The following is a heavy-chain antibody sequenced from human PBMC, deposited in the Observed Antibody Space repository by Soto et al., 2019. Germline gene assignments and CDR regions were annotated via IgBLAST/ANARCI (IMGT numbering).Heavy chain of an antibody. CDR2: MSYDGTKE. D-gene: IGHD6-13*01. J-gene: IGHJ4*02. CDR1: GFTFSTYG. V-gene: IGHV3-30*18. CDR3: AKEYGSTWIDH. Sequence: QVELVESGGGVVPPGRSLRLSCAASGFTFSTYGMHWVRQAPGKGLEWVAAMSYDGTKEYYVDSVKGRFTISRDNSRNTLFLQLNSLRAEDTAVYYCAKEYGSTWIDHWGQGTLVTVSS.